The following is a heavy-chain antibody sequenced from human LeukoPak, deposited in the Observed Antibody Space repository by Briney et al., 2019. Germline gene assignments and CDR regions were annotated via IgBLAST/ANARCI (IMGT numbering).Heavy chain of an antibody. J-gene: IGHJ3*02. CDR1: GFTFSNAW. Sequence: GGSLRLSCAASGFTFSNAWMSWVRQAPGKGLEWVGRIKSKTDDGTTDYAAPVKGRFTISRDNSKNTLYLQMNSLRAEDTAVYYCANGRVAARPSAFDIWGQGTMVTVSS. D-gene: IGHD6-6*01. CDR3: ANGRVAARPSAFDI. V-gene: IGHV3-15*01. CDR2: IKSKTDDGTT.